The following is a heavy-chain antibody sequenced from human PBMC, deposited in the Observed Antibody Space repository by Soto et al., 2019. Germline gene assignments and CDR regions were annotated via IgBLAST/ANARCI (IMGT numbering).Heavy chain of an antibody. V-gene: IGHV1-2*02. CDR2: INPNNIGDT. CDR1: GYTFTAYH. J-gene: IGHJ6*02. Sequence: ASVKVSCKASGYTFTAYHIHWVRQAPGQGLEWMGWINPNNIGDTNYAQKFQGRVTMTRDTSITTAYMELSSLRTDDTAVYYCARRSLGEGSDYGLDVWGQGTTVTVSS. D-gene: IGHD1-26*01. CDR3: ARRSLGEGSDYGLDV.